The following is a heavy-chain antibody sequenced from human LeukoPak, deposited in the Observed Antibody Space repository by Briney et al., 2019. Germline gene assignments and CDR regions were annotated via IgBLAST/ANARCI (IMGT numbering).Heavy chain of an antibody. CDR3: ARSRKANLRGYSSSSYYYYYMDV. Sequence: SETLSLTCTVSGGSISSYYWSWIRQSPGKGLEWIGYIYYSGSTNYNPSLKSRVTISVDTSKNQFSLKLSSVTAADTAVYYCARSRKANLRGYSSSSYYYYYMDVWGKGTTVTVSS. J-gene: IGHJ6*03. V-gene: IGHV4-59*12. CDR1: GGSISSYY. D-gene: IGHD6-6*01. CDR2: IYYSGST.